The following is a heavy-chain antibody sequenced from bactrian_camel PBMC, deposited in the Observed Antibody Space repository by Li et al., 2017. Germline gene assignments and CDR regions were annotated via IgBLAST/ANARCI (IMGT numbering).Heavy chain of an antibody. D-gene: IGHD5*01. J-gene: IGHJ4*01. V-gene: IGHV3S53*01. CDR2: IFGNGST. CDR1: GYMYASRC. Sequence: VQLVESGGGSVQAGGSLRLSCTSSGYMYASRCMAWFRQAPGKEREGVAVIFGNGSTTYADSVKGRFTLSKNRATLTLQMNSLKPEDTAMYYCAAERLWLRCGLDETYETFYWGQGTQVTVS. CDR3: AAERLWLRCGLDETYETFY.